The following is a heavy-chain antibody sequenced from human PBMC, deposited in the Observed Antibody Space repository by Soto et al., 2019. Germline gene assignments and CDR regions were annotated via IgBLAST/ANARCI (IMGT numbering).Heavy chain of an antibody. J-gene: IGHJ4*02. CDR1: VCSRGTLS. V-gene: IGHV4-59*01. CDR3: GSFKGGKTVDS. CDR2: VYRGGNT. Sequence: DARAVPCTVSVCSRGTLSWSWIGQPPGKILEWIGFVYRGGNTNYTNSNPSLKSQVTISVDKSKNQFSLKMKSVTAVDTAVYFCGSFKGGKTVDSRGPGTLVPLSS. D-gene: IGHD2-15*01.